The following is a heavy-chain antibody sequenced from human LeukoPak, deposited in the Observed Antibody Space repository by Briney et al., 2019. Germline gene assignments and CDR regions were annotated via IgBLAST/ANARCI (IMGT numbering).Heavy chain of an antibody. D-gene: IGHD4-23*01. J-gene: IGHJ3*02. V-gene: IGHV1-69*05. CDR1: GGTFSSYA. Sequence: ASVKVSCKASGGTFSSYAISWVRQAPGQGLEWMGGIIPIFGTANYAQKFQGRVTITTDESTSTAYMELSSLRSEDTAVYYCASAGIDRWELLTHAFDIWGQGTMVTVSS. CDR3: ASAGIDRWELLTHAFDI. CDR2: IIPIFGTA.